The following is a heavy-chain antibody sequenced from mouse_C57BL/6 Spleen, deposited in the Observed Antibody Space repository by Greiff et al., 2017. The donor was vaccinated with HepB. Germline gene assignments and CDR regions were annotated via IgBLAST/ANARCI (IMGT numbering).Heavy chain of an antibody. CDR3: ASGGTTVVEGGYWYVDV. D-gene: IGHD1-1*01. Sequence: VQLQQSGAELMKPGASVKLSCKATGYTFTGYWIEWVKQRPGHGLEWIGEILPGSGSTNYNEKFKGKATFTADTSSNTAYMQLSSLTTEDSAIYYCASGGTTVVEGGYWYVDVWGTGTTVTVSS. J-gene: IGHJ1*03. V-gene: IGHV1-9*01. CDR2: ILPGSGST. CDR1: GYTFTGYW.